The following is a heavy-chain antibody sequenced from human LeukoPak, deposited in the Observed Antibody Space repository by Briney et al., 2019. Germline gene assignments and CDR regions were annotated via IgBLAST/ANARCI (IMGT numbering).Heavy chain of an antibody. J-gene: IGHJ5*02. CDR3: VRGLITAPNWFDP. Sequence: SGGSLRLSCAASGFTFSDYYMSWIRQAPGKGLEWVSYISSSGSTIYYADSVKGRFTISRDNAKNSLYLQMNSLRAEDTAVYYCVRGLITAPNWFDPWGQGTLVTVSS. CDR1: GFTFSDYY. D-gene: IGHD3-16*01. CDR2: ISSSGSTI. V-gene: IGHV3-11*01.